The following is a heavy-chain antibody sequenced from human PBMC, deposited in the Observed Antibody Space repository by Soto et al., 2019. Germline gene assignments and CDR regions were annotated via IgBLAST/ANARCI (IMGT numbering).Heavy chain of an antibody. J-gene: IGHJ6*02. CDR1: GDSIRSYY. CDR3: AREGASGFGMDV. Sequence: QVQLQESGPGLVKPSETLSLTCTVSGDSIRSYYWSWIRQPAGKALEWIGRIYTSGSTNYNPSLKSRLTILVDTSKNQCSLNLSSVTAADTAVYYCAREGASGFGMDVWGQGTTVTVSS. CDR2: IYTSGST. V-gene: IGHV4-4*07. D-gene: IGHD1-26*01.